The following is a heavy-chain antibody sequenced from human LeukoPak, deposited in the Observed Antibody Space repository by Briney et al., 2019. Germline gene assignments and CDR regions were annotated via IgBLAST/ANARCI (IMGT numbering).Heavy chain of an antibody. CDR3: ARRRGSSTGQFDC. V-gene: IGHV5-51*01. CDR2: IYPNDSDT. Sequence: GESLKISCKGSGYSFTSYWIGWVRQMPGKGLEWVGIIYPNDSDTRYSPSFQGQVTISADKSISTAYLQWGSLKASDTAMYYCARRRGSSTGQFDCWGQGTLVTVCS. J-gene: IGHJ4*02. CDR1: GYSFTSYW. D-gene: IGHD2-2*01.